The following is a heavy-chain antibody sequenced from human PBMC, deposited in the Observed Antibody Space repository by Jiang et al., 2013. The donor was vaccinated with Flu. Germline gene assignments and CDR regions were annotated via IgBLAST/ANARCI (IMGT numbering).Heavy chain of an antibody. D-gene: IGHD2-8*01. CDR1: GYTFITYG. Sequence: GYTFITYGLTWVRQAPGQGLEWMGWVNTYSGHANYAQKVLGRVTMTTDTSSTTAYLELRNLRPDDTAIYFCARGGYCTSDTCFDGVLDFWGQGTLVSVSS. CDR3: ARGGYCTSDTCFDGVLDF. J-gene: IGHJ4*02. V-gene: IGHV1-18*01. CDR2: VNTYSGHA.